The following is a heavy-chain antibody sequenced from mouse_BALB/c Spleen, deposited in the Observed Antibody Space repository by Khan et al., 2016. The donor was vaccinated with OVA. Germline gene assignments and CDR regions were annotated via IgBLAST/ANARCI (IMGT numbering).Heavy chain of an antibody. D-gene: IGHD2-2*01. CDR2: IWGDGST. CDR3: AIIYYGYDWFTY. V-gene: IGHV2-3*01. J-gene: IGHJ3*01. Sequence: QVQLKESGPGLVAPSQSLSITCTVSGLSLTNYGISWIRQPPGKGLEWLGVIWGDGSTNYHSALISRLSINKDNSKIQVFFKLNSLQTDDTATYYCAIIYYGYDWFTYWGQVSLVTVSA. CDR1: GLSLTNYG.